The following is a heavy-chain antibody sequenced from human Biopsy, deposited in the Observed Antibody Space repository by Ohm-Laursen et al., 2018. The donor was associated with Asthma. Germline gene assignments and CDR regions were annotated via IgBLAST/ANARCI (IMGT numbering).Heavy chain of an antibody. D-gene: IGHD5-18*01. Sequence: SDTLSLTCTFSGGSINSDYWSWIRQPPGKGLEWIGLSSYSGFRKYNPSLKSRVTISVDTSKNQLSLNLTSVIAADTAVYYCARGQGRGIQLWSLDPWGQGILVTVSS. CDR3: ARGQGRGIQLWSLDP. CDR1: GGSINSDY. J-gene: IGHJ5*02. CDR2: SSYSGFR. V-gene: IGHV4-59*07.